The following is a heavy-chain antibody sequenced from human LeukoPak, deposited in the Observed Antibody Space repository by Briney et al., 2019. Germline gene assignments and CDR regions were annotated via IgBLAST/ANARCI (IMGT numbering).Heavy chain of an antibody. D-gene: IGHD6-13*01. CDR2: AFSDGRT. CDR3: ATEALSSSWYEAFDY. J-gene: IGHJ4*02. V-gene: IGHV3-53*01. Sequence: GGSLRLSCAASGITVSTNYMSWVRQAPGKGLEWVSIAFSDGRTFYADSVKGRFTISRDSSKNTVFLQMNSLRAEDTAVYYCATEALSSSWYEAFDYWGQGTLVTVSS. CDR1: GITVSTNY.